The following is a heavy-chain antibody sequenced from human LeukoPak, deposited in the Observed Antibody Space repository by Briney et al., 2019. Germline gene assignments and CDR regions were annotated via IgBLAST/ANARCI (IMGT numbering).Heavy chain of an antibody. Sequence: PSETLSLTCAVYGGSFSGYYWSWIRQPPGKGPEWIGEINHSGSTNYNPSLKSRVTISVDTSKNQFSLKLSSVTAADTAVYYCARSRLGGDCYGSWGQGTLVTVSS. D-gene: IGHD2-21*01. CDR1: GGSFSGYY. CDR3: ARSRLGGDCYGS. J-gene: IGHJ4*02. CDR2: INHSGST. V-gene: IGHV4-34*01.